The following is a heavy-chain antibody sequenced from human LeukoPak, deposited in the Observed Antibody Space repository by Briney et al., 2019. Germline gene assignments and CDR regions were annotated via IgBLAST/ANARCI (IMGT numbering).Heavy chain of an antibody. J-gene: IGHJ4*02. CDR1: GFTFSSTW. D-gene: IGHD6-19*01. CDR3: AKELGSGWSPLDY. V-gene: IGHV3-7*04. CDR2: IKEEGSEK. Sequence: GRSLRLSCVDSGFTFSSTWMTWVRQAPGKGLEWVANIKEEGSEKYYGGCVKGRFTISRDNAKHSLYLQMDSLRAEDTAVYYCAKELGSGWSPLDYWGQGTLVTVSS.